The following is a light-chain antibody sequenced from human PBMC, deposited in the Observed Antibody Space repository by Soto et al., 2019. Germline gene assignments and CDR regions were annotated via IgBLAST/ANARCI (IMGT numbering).Light chain of an antibody. J-gene: IGKJ1*01. CDR3: QQVSNWPWT. V-gene: IGKV3-11*01. CDR2: HAS. CDR1: QTVSSS. Sequence: EIVLTQSPATLSLSPGERATLSCRASQTVSSSLAWYQQKPGQAPRLLIYHASNRATGIPARFSGSGSGTDFTLTISSLEPGDFAVYYCQQVSNWPWTFGQGTKVEIK.